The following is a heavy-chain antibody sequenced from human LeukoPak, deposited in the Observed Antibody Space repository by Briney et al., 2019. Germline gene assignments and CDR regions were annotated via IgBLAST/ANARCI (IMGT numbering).Heavy chain of an antibody. CDR2: IYYNGST. CDR1: GGYISRYY. J-gene: IGHJ5*02. V-gene: IGHV4-59*01. Sequence: SETLSLTCTVSGGYISRYYWSWIRQPPGKGLEWIGNIYYNGSTNYKPSLKSRVTISVHTSKNQFSLNLRSLTAADTAVYYCARGGYSGYAFDRWGQGTRVTVSS. CDR3: ARGGYSGYAFDR. D-gene: IGHD5-12*01.